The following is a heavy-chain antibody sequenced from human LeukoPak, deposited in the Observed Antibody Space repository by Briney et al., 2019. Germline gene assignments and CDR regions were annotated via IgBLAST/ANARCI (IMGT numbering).Heavy chain of an antibody. D-gene: IGHD6-13*01. J-gene: IGHJ3*02. CDR1: GYTLTELS. CDR2: FDPEDGET. Sequence: ASVKVSCKVSGYTLTELSMHWVRQAPGKGLEWMGGFDPEDGETIYAQKFQGRVTMTEDTSTGTAYMELSSLRSEDTAVYYCATEVSVAALFHAFDIWGQGTMVTVSS. CDR3: ATEVSVAALFHAFDI. V-gene: IGHV1-24*01.